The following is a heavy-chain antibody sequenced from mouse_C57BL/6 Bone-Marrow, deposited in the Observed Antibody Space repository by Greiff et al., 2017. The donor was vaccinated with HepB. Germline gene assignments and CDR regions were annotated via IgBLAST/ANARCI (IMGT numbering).Heavy chain of an antibody. CDR1: GFTFSNYW. CDR3: TSPYYYGSSYCAMDY. CDR2: IRLKSDNYAT. V-gene: IGHV6-3*01. Sequence: EVQLVESGGGLVQPGGSMKLSCVASGFTFSNYWMNWVRQSPEKGLEWVAQIRLKSDNYATHYAESVKGRFTISRDDSKSSVYLQMNNLRAEDTGIYYCTSPYYYGSSYCAMDYWGQGTSVTVSS. D-gene: IGHD1-1*01. J-gene: IGHJ4*01.